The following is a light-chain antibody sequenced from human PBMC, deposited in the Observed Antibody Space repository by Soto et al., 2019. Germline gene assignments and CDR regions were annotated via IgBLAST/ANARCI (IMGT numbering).Light chain of an antibody. CDR1: QSDSTTS. CDR3: QQYGSAPLT. J-gene: IGKJ3*01. CDR2: DSS. V-gene: IGKV3-20*01. Sequence: EIVLTQSPGTLSLSPGERATLSCRASQSDSTTSLAWYQKKPGQAPRLLIYDSSARATGIPDRFSGSGSGTDFTLTISRLEPEDFAVYYCQQYGSAPLTFGPGTKVEI.